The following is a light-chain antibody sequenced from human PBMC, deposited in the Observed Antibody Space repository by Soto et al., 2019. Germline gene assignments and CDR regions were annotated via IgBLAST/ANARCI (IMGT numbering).Light chain of an antibody. J-gene: IGKJ4*01. CDR3: QQDYSTPLT. Sequence: DIVMTQSPDSLAVSLGERATINCKSSQSVLYSSNNNNYLAWYQQKPGQPPKLLIYWASTRESGVPDRFSGSGSRTDFTLTINSLQAEYVAVYYCQQDYSTPLTFGGGTKVEIK. CDR2: WAS. CDR1: QSVLYSSNNNNY. V-gene: IGKV4-1*01.